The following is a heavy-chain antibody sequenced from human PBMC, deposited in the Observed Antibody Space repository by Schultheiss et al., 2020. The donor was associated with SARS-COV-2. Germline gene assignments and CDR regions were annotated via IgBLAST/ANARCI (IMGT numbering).Heavy chain of an antibody. CDR1: GGSISSYY. CDR3: ARDSRDGYGMDV. D-gene: IGHD2-21*02. Sequence: SETLSLTCTVSGGSISSYYWGWIRQPPGKGLEWIGYIYYSGSTNYNPSLKSRVTISVDTSKNQFSLKLSSVTAADTAVYYCARDSRDGYGMDVWGQGTTVTVSS. V-gene: IGHV4-59*12. CDR2: IYYSGST. J-gene: IGHJ6*02.